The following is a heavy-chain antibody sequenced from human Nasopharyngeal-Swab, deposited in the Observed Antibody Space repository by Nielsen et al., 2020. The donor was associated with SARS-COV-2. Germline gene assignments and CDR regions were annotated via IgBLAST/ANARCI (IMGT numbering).Heavy chain of an antibody. Sequence: PGKGLEWIGEINHSGSTNYNPSLKSRVTISVDTSKNQFSLKLSTVTAADTAVYYCASPLWFGELLPASYYYYGMDVWGQGTTVTVSS. V-gene: IGHV4-34*01. D-gene: IGHD3-10*01. CDR3: ASPLWFGELLPASYYYYGMDV. J-gene: IGHJ6*02. CDR2: INHSGST.